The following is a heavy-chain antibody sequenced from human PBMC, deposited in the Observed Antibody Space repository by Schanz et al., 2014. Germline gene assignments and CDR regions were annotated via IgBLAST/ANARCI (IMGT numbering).Heavy chain of an antibody. J-gene: IGHJ4*02. CDR3: AYYDVLTGFDY. CDR2: ISDSGDST. CDR1: GFTFSSYG. V-gene: IGHV3-48*04. D-gene: IGHD3-9*01. Sequence: VQLVESGGGVVQPGRSLRLSCAASGFTFSSYGMHWVRQAPGKGLEWVSDISDSGDSTHYADSVKGRFTISRDNAKKSLYLRMNSLSAEDTAVYYCAYYDVLTGFDYWGQGTQVTVSS.